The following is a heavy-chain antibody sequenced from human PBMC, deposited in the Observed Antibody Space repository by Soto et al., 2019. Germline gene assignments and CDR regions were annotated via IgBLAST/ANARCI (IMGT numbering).Heavy chain of an antibody. CDR3: ARAHYGDYGYGMDV. Sequence: SETLSLTCTVSGGSISSYYWSWIRQPPGKGLEWVGHIYYSGSTNYNPSPKSRVTISVDTSKNQFSLKLSSVTAADTAVYYCARAHYGDYGYGMDVWGQGTTVTVSS. CDR1: GGSISSYY. D-gene: IGHD4-17*01. CDR2: IYYSGST. V-gene: IGHV4-59*12. J-gene: IGHJ6*02.